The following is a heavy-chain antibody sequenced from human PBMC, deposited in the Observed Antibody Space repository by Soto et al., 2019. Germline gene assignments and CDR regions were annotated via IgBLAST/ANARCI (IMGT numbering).Heavy chain of an antibody. CDR1: GFNITNNY. CDR3: GGSYASSGYYPGSFDY. CDR2: IYSGGSI. J-gene: IGHJ4*02. D-gene: IGHD3-22*01. Sequence: EVQLVETGGGLIQPGGSLRLSCAASGFNITNNYMSWVRQAPGKGLEWVSFIYSGGSIYYEDSVKGRFSISRDISKNTLFLQMNSLGAEDAAVYYCGGSYASSGYYPGSFDYWGQGTLVTVSS. V-gene: IGHV3-53*02.